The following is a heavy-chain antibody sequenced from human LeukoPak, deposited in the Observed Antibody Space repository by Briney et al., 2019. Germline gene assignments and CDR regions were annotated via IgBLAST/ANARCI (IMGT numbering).Heavy chain of an antibody. CDR2: ISHDGTKE. J-gene: IGHJ3*02. V-gene: IGHV3-30*04. D-gene: IGHD4-17*01. CDR1: GFGFSGYS. CDR3: AREDYGVVAFDI. Sequence: GGSLRLSCAASGFGFSGYSMHWVRQAPGKGLDWVAVISHDGTKEYYADSVKGRFTISRDNAKNSLYLQMNSLRAEDTAVYYCAREDYGVVAFDIWGQGTMVTVSS.